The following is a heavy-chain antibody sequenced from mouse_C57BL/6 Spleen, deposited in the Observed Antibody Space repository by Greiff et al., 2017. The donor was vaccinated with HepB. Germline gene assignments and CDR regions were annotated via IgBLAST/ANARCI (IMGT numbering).Heavy chain of an antibody. CDR3: ATLSFTTVVADAMDY. CDR1: GYTFTDYY. CDR2: INPNNGGT. D-gene: IGHD1-1*01. V-gene: IGHV1-26*01. J-gene: IGHJ4*01. Sequence: EVQLQQSGPELVKPGASVKISCKASGYTFTDYYMNWVKQSHGKSLEWIGDINPNNGGTSYNQKFKGKATLTVDKSSSTAYMELRSLTSEDSAVYYCATLSFTTVVADAMDYWGQGTSVTVSS.